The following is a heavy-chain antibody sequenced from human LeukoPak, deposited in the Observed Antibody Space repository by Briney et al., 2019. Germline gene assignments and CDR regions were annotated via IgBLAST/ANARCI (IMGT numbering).Heavy chain of an antibody. D-gene: IGHD6-13*01. CDR1: GFSFTAYA. Sequence: GGSLKLSFPAPGFSFTAYALSWFRKPQGRGRGGVANIHDDGRVTNYVDSVKGRFTISRDNAKNSLYLQMNSLRVEDTAVYYCARDKMQQSTEGSNFDHWGQGTLVTVSS. CDR3: ARDKMQQSTEGSNFDH. J-gene: IGHJ4*02. CDR2: IHDDGRVT. V-gene: IGHV3-7*01.